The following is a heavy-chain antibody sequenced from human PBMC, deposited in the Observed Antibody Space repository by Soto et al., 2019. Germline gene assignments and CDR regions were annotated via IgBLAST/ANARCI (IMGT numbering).Heavy chain of an antibody. CDR3: ARGSCSGGSCYRSPDYYYYYMDA. D-gene: IGHD2-15*01. J-gene: IGHJ6*03. Sequence: GASVKVSCKASGYTFTSYDINWVRQATGQGLEWMGWMNPNSGNTGYAQKFQGRVTMTRNTSISTAYMELSSLRSEDTAVYYCARGSCSGGSCYRSPDYYYYYMDAWGKGTTVTVSS. CDR1: GYTFTSYD. V-gene: IGHV1-8*01. CDR2: MNPNSGNT.